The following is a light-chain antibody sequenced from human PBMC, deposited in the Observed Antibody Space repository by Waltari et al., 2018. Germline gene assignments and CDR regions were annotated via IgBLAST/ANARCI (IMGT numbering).Light chain of an antibody. Sequence: QSALTQPASVSGSPGQSITISCTGTSSDIGYYNLVSWYQHLPGKAPKVMIYEVTKRPSGVSNRFACSKSGNTASLTISGVQAEDEGHYYCCSYAGSGTWVFGGATKLTVL. J-gene: IGLJ3*02. CDR1: SSDIGYYNL. CDR2: EVT. V-gene: IGLV2-23*02. CDR3: CSYAGSGTWV.